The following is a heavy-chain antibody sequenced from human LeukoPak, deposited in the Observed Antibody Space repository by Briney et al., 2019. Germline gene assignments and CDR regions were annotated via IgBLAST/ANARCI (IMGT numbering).Heavy chain of an antibody. V-gene: IGHV3-23*01. CDR1: GFTVSSNY. J-gene: IGHJ4*02. CDR2: ISGSGGST. D-gene: IGHD6-13*01. Sequence: GGSLRLSCAASGFTVSSNYMSWVRQAPGKGLEWVSAISGSGGSTYYADSLKGRFSISRDNSKNTLYLQMNSLRAEDTAVYYCAKDKITLAAAAFYYFDYWGQGTLVTVSS. CDR3: AKDKITLAAAAFYYFDY.